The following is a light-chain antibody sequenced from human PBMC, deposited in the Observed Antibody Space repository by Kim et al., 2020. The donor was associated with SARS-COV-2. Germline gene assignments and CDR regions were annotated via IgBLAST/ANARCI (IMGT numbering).Light chain of an antibody. J-gene: IGKJ1*01. CDR3: QHRSNWPWT. Sequence: EIVLTQSPATLSLSPGERATLSCRASQSVSSYLAWYQQKPGQAPRLLIYDASNRATGIAARFSGSGSETDFTLTISSLEPEDFAVYYCQHRSNWPWTFGQGTKVEI. CDR1: QSVSSY. CDR2: DAS. V-gene: IGKV3-11*01.